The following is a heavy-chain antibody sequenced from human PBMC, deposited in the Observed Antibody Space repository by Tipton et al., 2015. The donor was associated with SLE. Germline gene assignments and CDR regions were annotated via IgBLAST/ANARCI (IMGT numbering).Heavy chain of an antibody. D-gene: IGHD3-10*01. CDR3: ARRPYYYGSGSYYNPFDH. CDR2: ISGSGGST. CDR1: GFTFSSYA. Sequence: SLRLSCAASGFTFSSYAMSWVRQAPGKGLEWVSAISGSGGSTYYADSVKGRFTISRDNSKNTLYLQMNSLRAEDTAVYYCARRPYYYGSGSYYNPFDHWGQGTPVTVSS. J-gene: IGHJ4*02. V-gene: IGHV3-23*01.